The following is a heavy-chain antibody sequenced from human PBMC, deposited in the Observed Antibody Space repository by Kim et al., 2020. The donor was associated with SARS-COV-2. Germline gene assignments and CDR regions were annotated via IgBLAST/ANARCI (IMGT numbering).Heavy chain of an antibody. D-gene: IGHD3-10*01. V-gene: IGHV3-13*04. CDR3: ERGIHLWFGVDG. Sequence: GGSLRLSCAASGFTFGGHDMHWVRQGTGKGLEWVSAIDTGGRGYYEDSVKGRFIISRNNGQNSLYLQMDNLRAGDTAVYYCERGIHLWFGVDGWGQWTT. CDR1: GFTFGGHD. J-gene: IGHJ6*02. CDR2: IDTGGRG.